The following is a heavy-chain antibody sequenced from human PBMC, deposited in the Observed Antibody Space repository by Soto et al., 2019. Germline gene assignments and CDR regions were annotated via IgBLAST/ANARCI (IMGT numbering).Heavy chain of an antibody. D-gene: IGHD3-22*01. CDR1: GGSFSGHS. V-gene: IGHV4-34*01. Sequence: AETLSLTCAVYGGSFSGHSWTWVRQAPGKGLEWIGDINHSGRVNYSPSLKSRVTISLDTSKNQFSLTLSAVTAADTAMYYCSTRAYDTNGYYRFDPWGQGTLVTVSS. J-gene: IGHJ5*01. CDR2: INHSGRV. CDR3: STRAYDTNGYYRFDP.